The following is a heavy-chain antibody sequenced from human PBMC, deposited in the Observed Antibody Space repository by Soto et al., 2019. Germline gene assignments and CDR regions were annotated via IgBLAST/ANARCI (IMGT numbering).Heavy chain of an antibody. Sequence: SVKVSCKASGGTFSSYAISWVRQAPGQGLEWMGGIIPIFGTANYAQKFQGRVTITADKSTSTAYMELSSLRSEDTAVYYCARRRHYYDSSGYYFDYWGQGTLVTVSS. D-gene: IGHD3-22*01. CDR2: IIPIFGTA. J-gene: IGHJ4*02. CDR1: GGTFSSYA. V-gene: IGHV1-69*06. CDR3: ARRRHYYDSSGYYFDY.